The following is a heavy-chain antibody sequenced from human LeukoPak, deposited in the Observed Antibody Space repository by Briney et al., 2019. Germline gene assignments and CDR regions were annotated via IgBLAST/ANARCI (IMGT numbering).Heavy chain of an antibody. V-gene: IGHV3-23*01. Sequence: GGSLRLSCAASGFTFSSYAMSWVRQAPGKGLEWVSAIYGSGGRTFYADSVKGRFTISRDNSKNTLYLQMNRLRADDTAVYYCAKGDQYSSSSLGYYYMDVWGKGTTVTVSS. CDR3: AKGDQYSSSSLGYYYMDV. CDR1: GFTFSSYA. CDR2: IYGSGGRT. J-gene: IGHJ6*03. D-gene: IGHD6-6*01.